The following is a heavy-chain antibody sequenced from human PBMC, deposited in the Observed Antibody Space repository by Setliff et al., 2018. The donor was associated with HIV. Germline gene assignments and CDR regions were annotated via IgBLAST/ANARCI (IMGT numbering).Heavy chain of an antibody. Sequence: GGSLRLSCAASGFTFSSYWMHWVRQAPGKGLEWVSSISSSSYYIYYADSVKGRFTISRDNAKNSLFLQMNSLRAEDTAVYYCARAGVVEGYYYYYYMDVWGKGTTVTVSS. CDR1: GFTFSSYW. CDR3: ARAGVVEGYYYYYYMDV. CDR2: ISSSSYYI. D-gene: IGHD2-15*01. V-gene: IGHV3-21*01. J-gene: IGHJ6*03.